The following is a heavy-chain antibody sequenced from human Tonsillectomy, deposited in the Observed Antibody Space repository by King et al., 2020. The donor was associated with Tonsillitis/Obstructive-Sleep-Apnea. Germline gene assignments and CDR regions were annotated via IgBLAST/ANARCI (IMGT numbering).Heavy chain of an antibody. V-gene: IGHV1-58*01. CDR2: IVVGSGNT. CDR1: GFTFTSSA. Sequence: QLVQSGPEVKKPGTSVKVSCKASGFTFTSSAVQWVRQARGQRLEGIGWIVVGSGNTKYAQKFQERVTITRDMSTRTAYMELSSLRSEDTAVYYCAAGLGLTRFDPWGQGTLVTVSS. D-gene: IGHD1-14*01. CDR3: AAGLGLTRFDP. J-gene: IGHJ5*02.